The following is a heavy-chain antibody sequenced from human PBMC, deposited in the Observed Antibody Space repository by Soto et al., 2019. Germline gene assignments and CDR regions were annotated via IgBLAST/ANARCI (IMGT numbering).Heavy chain of an antibody. CDR3: AKGWLRPHVAFDI. J-gene: IGHJ3*02. CDR1: GFTFSSYA. D-gene: IGHD5-18*01. CDR2: ISGSGGST. V-gene: IGHV3-23*01. Sequence: GGSLRLSCAASGFTFSSYAMSWVRQAPGKGLEWVSAISGSGGSTYYADSVKGRFTIPRDNSKNTLYLKMNSLRAEDTAVYYFAKGWLRPHVAFDIWGQGTMVTVSS.